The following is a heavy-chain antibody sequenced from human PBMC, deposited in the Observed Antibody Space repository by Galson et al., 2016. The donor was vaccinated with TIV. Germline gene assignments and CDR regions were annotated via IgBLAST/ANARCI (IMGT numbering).Heavy chain of an antibody. CDR1: GYTFPDFY. D-gene: IGHD6-19*01. V-gene: IGHV1-2*02. J-gene: IGHJ4*02. Sequence: SVKVSCKASGYTFPDFYLHWVRQAPGQGLEWMGWINPKNGDTNYAQKFQGRVTLTRDTSITTAFLDLKWLRPDDTAVYFCPRVPGAVAGRVWGQGTLVTVSS. CDR2: INPKNGDT. CDR3: PRVPGAVAGRV.